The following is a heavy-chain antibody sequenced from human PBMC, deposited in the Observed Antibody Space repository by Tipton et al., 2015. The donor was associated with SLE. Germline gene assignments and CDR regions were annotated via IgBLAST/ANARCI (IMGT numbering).Heavy chain of an antibody. CDR2: IYSGGST. D-gene: IGHD3-3*01. V-gene: IGHV3-53*01. Sequence: GSLRLSCAASGFTVSSNYMTWVRQAPGKGLEWVSVIYSGGSTHYADSVKGRFTISRDNAKNTLYLQMNSLRAEDTAVYYCARETDDYDFWSGYISGFDPWGQGTLVTVSS. J-gene: IGHJ5*02. CDR3: ARETDDYDFWSGYISGFDP. CDR1: GFTVSSNY.